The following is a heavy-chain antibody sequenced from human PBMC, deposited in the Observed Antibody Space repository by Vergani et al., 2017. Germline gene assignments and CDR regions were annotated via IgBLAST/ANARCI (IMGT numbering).Heavy chain of an antibody. D-gene: IGHD4-11*01. Sequence: EVQLVESGGGLVKPGGSLRLSCAASGFTFSSYSMNWVRQAPGKGLEWVSSISSSSSYIYYADSVKGRFTISRDNAKNSLYLQMNSLRDEDTAVYYCAGFGYSNYPEGFDPWGQGTLVTVSS. CDR1: GFTFSSYS. CDR2: ISSSSSYI. J-gene: IGHJ5*02. V-gene: IGHV3-21*01. CDR3: AGFGYSNYPEGFDP.